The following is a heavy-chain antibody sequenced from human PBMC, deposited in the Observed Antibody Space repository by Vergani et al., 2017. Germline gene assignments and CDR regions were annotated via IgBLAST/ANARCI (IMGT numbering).Heavy chain of an antibody. Sequence: QVQLVQSGAEVKKPGASVKVSCKASGYTFTSYGISWVRHAPGRGLEWMGWISGYTGITNYAQKLQGRVTMTIDTSTTTGFMEMRSLRSDDTAVYYCARDYCTGGSCYEDYWGQGTLVTVSS. CDR1: GYTFTSYG. J-gene: IGHJ4*02. V-gene: IGHV1-18*01. D-gene: IGHD2-15*01. CDR3: ARDYCTGGSCYEDY. CDR2: ISGYTGIT.